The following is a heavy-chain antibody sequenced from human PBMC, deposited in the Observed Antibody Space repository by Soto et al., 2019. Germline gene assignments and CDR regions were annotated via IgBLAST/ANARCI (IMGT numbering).Heavy chain of an antibody. CDR2: IYYSGST. J-gene: IGHJ4*02. V-gene: IGHV4-31*03. CDR1: GGSISGGGYY. Sequence: QVQLQESGPGLVKPSQTLSITCTVSGGSISGGGYYWSWIRQHPGKGLEWIGYIYYSGSTYYNPSLKSRVTISVDTSKNQFSLKLSSVTAADTAVYYCARALRYTTTSLDYWGQGTLVTVSS. D-gene: IGHD5-12*01. CDR3: ARALRYTTTSLDY.